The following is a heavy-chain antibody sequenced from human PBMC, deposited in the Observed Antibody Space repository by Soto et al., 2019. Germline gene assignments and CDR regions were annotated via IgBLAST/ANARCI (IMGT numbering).Heavy chain of an antibody. CDR2: ISIAGDT. D-gene: IGHD6-13*01. CDR1: GFTFSSYD. V-gene: IGHV3-13*01. J-gene: IGHJ4*02. CDR3: ASERGPYSIEWQEFYY. Sequence: EVQLVESGGGLVQPGGSLRLSCAASGFTFSSYDMHWVRQATGKGLEWVSAISIAGDTFYSDSVKGRFTISRENARNSLSLQLNSLIVEDTAVYYCASERGPYSIEWQEFYYWGQGTLVTVSS.